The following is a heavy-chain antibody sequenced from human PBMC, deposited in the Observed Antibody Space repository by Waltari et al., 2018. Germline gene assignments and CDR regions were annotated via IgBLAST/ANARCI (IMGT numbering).Heavy chain of an antibody. Sequence: QVQLQESGPGLVKPSETLSLTCTVSGYSISSGYYWGWIRQPPGKGLEWIGSIYHSGSTYYNPSLKSRVTISVDTSKNQFSLKLSSVTAADTAVYYCARDSNYDPLLRLSLSNYWGQGTLVTVSS. CDR3: ARDSNYDPLLRLSLSNY. J-gene: IGHJ4*02. CDR1: GYSISSGYY. CDR2: IYHSGST. D-gene: IGHD3-16*02. V-gene: IGHV4-38-2*02.